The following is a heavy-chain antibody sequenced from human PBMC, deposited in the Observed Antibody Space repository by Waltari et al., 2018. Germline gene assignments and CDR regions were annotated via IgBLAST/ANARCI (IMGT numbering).Heavy chain of an antibody. J-gene: IGHJ6*02. V-gene: IGHV3-21*01. CDR3: AKKAIGVPVAVHGLDV. CDR2: ISGSSNHT. Sequence: EVQLVESGGGLVKPGGSLRLSCAASGFSFSSYTMNWVRQAPGKGLEWVSGISGSSNHTYYADSVKGRFTISRDNAKNSLYLQMNGLRAEDTDVYFCAKKAIGVPVAVHGLDVWGQGTTVTVSS. D-gene: IGHD2-2*01. CDR1: GFSFSSYT.